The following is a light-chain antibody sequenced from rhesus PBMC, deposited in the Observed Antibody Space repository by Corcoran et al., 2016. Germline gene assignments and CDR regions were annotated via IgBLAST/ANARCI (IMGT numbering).Light chain of an antibody. CDR2: TAS. Sequence: DIQMTQSPSSLSASVGDRVTVTCRASQDINKELSWYQQKPGKAPTLLIYTASRLKTGVSSRFSGSGSGTDFTLTISSLQPEDVATYYCLQDYTTPLTFGGVTKVEIK. J-gene: IGKJ4*01. CDR3: LQDYTTPLT. CDR1: QDINKE. V-gene: IGKV1-94*01.